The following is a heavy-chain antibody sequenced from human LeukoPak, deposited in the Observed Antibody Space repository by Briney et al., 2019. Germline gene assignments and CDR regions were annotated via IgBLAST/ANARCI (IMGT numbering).Heavy chain of an antibody. J-gene: IGHJ4*02. Sequence: TGGSLRLSCAASGFTFSSYAMSWVRQAPGKGLEWVSAISGSGGSTYYADSVKGRFTISRDNSKNTLYLQMNSLRAEDTAVYYCVWLNVIAAATDYWGQGTLVTVSS. CDR3: VWLNVIAAATDY. CDR2: ISGSGGST. D-gene: IGHD6-13*01. CDR1: GFTFSSYA. V-gene: IGHV3-23*01.